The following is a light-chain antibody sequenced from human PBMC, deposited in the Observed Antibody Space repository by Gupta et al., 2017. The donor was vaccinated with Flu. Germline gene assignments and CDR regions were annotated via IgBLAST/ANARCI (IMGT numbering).Light chain of an antibody. J-gene: IGKJ1*01. V-gene: IGKV1-5*03. CDR1: QSISSW. CDR2: QAS. CDR3: QQYNSYSRT. Sequence: PSTLSASVGDRVTITCRASQSISSWLAWYQQKPGIAPRMLIYQASSLEGGVPARFSGSGSGTEFALTISSLQPDDFATYYCQQYNSYSRTFGQGTKVEIK.